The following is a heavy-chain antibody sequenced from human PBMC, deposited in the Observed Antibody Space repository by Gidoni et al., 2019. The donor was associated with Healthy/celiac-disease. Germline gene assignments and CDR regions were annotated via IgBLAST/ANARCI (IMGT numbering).Heavy chain of an antibody. CDR1: GFTSSSYE. CDR2: ISSSGSTS. V-gene: IGHV3-48*03. CDR3: ARDTGEYSSVWPFDY. D-gene: IGHD6-19*01. Sequence: EVQLVESGGGLVQPGGSLRLSCAASGFTSSSYEMNWVSQAPGKGLEWVSYISSSGSTSYYGDSVKGRFTISRDNAKNSLYLQMNSLSAEDTAVYYCARDTGEYSSVWPFDYWGHG. J-gene: IGHJ4*01.